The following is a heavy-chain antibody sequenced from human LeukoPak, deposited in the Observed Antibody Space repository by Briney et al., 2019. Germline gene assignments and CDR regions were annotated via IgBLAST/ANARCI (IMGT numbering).Heavy chain of an antibody. J-gene: IGHJ4*02. CDR3: ARTARRYTNNWYRQYYFDY. Sequence: SETLSLTCAVYGGSFSIYYWTWIRQPPGKGLEWIGEINHSGSTNYDPSFKSRIAISVDTSKNQFSLRLTSVTAADTAIYYCARTARRYTNNWYRQYYFDYWGQGTLVTVSS. CDR1: GGSFSIYY. CDR2: INHSGST. D-gene: IGHD6-13*01. V-gene: IGHV4-34*01.